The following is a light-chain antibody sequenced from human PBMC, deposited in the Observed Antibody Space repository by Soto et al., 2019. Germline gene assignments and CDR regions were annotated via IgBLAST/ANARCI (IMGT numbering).Light chain of an antibody. J-gene: IGLJ2*01. Sequence: QSVLTQPPSVSAAPGQKVTISCSGSNSNIGNNYVSWYQQVPGTAPKLLIYDNNKRPSGIPDRFSGSQSGTSATLAITGLQTGDEADYYCGTCDSSLRNVFFGEGTKLTVL. CDR1: NSNIGNNY. CDR3: GTCDSSLRNVF. CDR2: DNN. V-gene: IGLV1-51*01.